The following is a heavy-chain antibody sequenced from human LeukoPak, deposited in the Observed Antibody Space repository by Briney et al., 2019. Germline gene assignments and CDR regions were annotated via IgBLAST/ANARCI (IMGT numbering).Heavy chain of an antibody. CDR2: INHSGST. CDR3: ARGHSGSYYWFDP. J-gene: IGHJ5*02. D-gene: IGHD1-26*01. V-gene: IGHV4-34*01. Sequence: PSGTLSFTCAVYGGSFSGYYWSWIRQPPGKGLEWIGEINHSGSTNYNPSLKSRVTISVDTSKNQFSLKLSSVTAADTAVYYCARGHSGSYYWFDPWGQGTLVTVSS. CDR1: GGSFSGYY.